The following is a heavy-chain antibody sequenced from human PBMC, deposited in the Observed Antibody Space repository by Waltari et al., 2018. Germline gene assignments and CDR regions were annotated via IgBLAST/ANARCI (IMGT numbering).Heavy chain of an antibody. CDR2: IRSRSSTK. J-gene: IGHJ6*02. CDR3: AREVDTAMATPMDV. D-gene: IGHD5-18*01. Sequence: EVQLVESGGGLVQPGGSLRLSCAASGFTFSSYSMNWVRQAPGKEREWVSYIRSRSSTKYYADSVKGRFTIARDNAKNSLYLQMNSLRAEDTAVYYCAREVDTAMATPMDVWGQGTTVTVSS. V-gene: IGHV3-48*01. CDR1: GFTFSSYS.